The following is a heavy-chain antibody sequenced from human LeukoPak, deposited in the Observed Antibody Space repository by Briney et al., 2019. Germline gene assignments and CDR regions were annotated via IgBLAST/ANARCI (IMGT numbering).Heavy chain of an antibody. J-gene: IGHJ4*02. Sequence: PGGSLRLSCAASGFTVSSNYMSWVHQAPGKGLEWVSVIYSGGSTYYADSVKGRFTISRDNSKNTLYLQMNSLRAEDTAVYYCARERQESFDYWGQGTLVTVSS. CDR1: GFTVSSNY. CDR2: IYSGGST. V-gene: IGHV3-66*01. CDR3: ARERQESFDY.